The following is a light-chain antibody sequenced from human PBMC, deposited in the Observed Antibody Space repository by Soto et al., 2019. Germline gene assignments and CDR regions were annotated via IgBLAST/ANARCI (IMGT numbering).Light chain of an antibody. V-gene: IGKV3-20*01. J-gene: IGKJ2*01. Sequence: EIVLTQSPGTLSLSPGERATLSCRASQRISNSYLAWYQQKPGQAPRLLLYDASSRDTGIPDRVSGSGSGTDFPLTSSRLEPEDFAVYSCQQYARPPFAFGQGTKVEIK. CDR2: DAS. CDR3: QQYARPPFA. CDR1: QRISNSY.